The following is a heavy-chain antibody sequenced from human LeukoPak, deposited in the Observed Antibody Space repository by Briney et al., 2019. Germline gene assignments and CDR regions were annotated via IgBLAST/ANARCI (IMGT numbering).Heavy chain of an antibody. V-gene: IGHV1-3*01. J-gene: IGHJ4*02. CDR1: GYTFTSYA. CDR2: INAVNGNT. CDR3: ARADIVVVPAPGDY. D-gene: IGHD2-2*01. Sequence: ASVKVSCKASGYTFTSYAMHWVSQAPGQRLEWMGWINAVNGNTKYSQKFQGRVTITRDTSASTAYMELSSLRSEDTAVYHCARADIVVVPAPGDYWGQGTLVTVSS.